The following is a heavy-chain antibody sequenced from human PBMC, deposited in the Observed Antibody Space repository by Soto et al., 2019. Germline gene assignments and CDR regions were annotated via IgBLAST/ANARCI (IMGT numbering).Heavy chain of an antibody. J-gene: IGHJ4*02. CDR2: IWYDGSNK. V-gene: IGHV3-33*01. CDR3: ARATYYYDSSGYHKLEYYFDY. Sequence: QVQLVESGGGVVQPGRSLRLSCAASGFTFSSYGMHWVRQAPGKGLEWVAVIWYDGSNKYYADSVKGRFTISRDNSKNTLYLQMNRLRAEDTAVYYCARATYYYDSSGYHKLEYYFDYWGQGTLVTVSS. CDR1: GFTFSSYG. D-gene: IGHD3-22*01.